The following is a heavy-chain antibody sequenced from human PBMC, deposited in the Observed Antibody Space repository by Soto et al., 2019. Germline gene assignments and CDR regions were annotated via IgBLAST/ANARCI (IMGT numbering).Heavy chain of an antibody. V-gene: IGHV4-59*01. J-gene: IGHJ6*03. D-gene: IGHD2-2*03. CDR2: VSNSGST. CDR3: AREIGYCTSTSCHAGPLYYYMDV. Sequence: SETLSLTCTVSGASISGYHWSWIRQPPGKGLEWIGNVSNSGSTNYNPSLKSRVIISIDTSKNQFSLKLTSVTAADTAVYYCAREIGYCTSTSCHAGPLYYYMDVWGQGTTVTVSS. CDR1: GASISGYH.